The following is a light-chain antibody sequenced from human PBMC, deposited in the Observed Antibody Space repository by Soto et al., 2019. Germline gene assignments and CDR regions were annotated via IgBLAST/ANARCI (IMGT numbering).Light chain of an antibody. CDR3: QQYGSSPYT. V-gene: IGKV3-20*01. CDR2: GAS. Sequence: EIVLTQSPGTLSLSPGERATLSCRASQSVTSSYLAWYQQQPGQTPRLLIYGASSRVTGIPDRFSGSGSGSDFTLTISRLEPEDFAGYYCQQYGSSPYTFGQGTKLEIK. CDR1: QSVTSSY. J-gene: IGKJ2*01.